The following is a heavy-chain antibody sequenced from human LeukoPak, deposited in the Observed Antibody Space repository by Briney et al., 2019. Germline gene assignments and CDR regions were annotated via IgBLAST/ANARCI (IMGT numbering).Heavy chain of an antibody. J-gene: IGHJ6*02. V-gene: IGHV1-18*01. CDR3: ARESDSSGYYYYYGMDV. D-gene: IGHD3-22*01. Sequence: ASVKVSCKASGYTFTNYGISWVRQAPGQGLEWMGWISAYNGDTSYAQKLQGRVTMTTDTSTSTAYMELRSLRSDDTAVYYCARESDSSGYYYYYGMDVWGQGTTVTVSS. CDR2: ISAYNGDT. CDR1: GYTFTNYG.